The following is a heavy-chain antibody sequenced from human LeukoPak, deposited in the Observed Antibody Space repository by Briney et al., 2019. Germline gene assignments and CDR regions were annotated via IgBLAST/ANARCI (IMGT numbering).Heavy chain of an antibody. Sequence: GASVKVSCKASGGTFSSYAISWVRQAPGQGLEWMGGIIPIFGTANYAQKFQGRVTITADESTSTAYMELSSLRSEDTAVYYCARDLYSGYDGSFDYWGQEPWSPSPQ. D-gene: IGHD5-12*01. CDR1: GGTFSSYA. J-gene: IGHJ4*01. CDR2: IIPIFGTA. CDR3: ARDLYSGYDGSFDY. V-gene: IGHV1-69*13.